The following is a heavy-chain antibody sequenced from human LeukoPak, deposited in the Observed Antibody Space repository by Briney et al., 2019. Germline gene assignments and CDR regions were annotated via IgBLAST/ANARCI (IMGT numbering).Heavy chain of an antibody. Sequence: SETLSLTCTVSGGSISSSSYYWGWIRQPPGKGLEWIGSIYYSGSTYYNPSLKSRVTISVDTSKNQFSLKLSSVTAADTAVYYCARHEYYYDCRASRRRYDYWGQGTLVTGSS. J-gene: IGHJ4*01. D-gene: IGHD3-22*01. CDR1: GGSISSSSYY. CDR3: ARHEYYYDCRASRRRYDY. CDR2: IYYSGST. V-gene: IGHV4-39*01.